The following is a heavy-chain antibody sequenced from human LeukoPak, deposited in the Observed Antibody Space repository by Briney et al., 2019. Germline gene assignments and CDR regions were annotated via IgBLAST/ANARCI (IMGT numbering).Heavy chain of an antibody. CDR2: IYYSGGS. CDR3: GRKELWFGEKGKNWFDP. Sequence: PSETLSLTCTVTGGSISSPTYYWGWIRQPPGKGLEWIGSIYYSGGSYYNPSLTSRLTISIDTSKNQFSLELYSVTAADTAVYYCGRKELWFGEKGKNWFDPWGQGTLVTVSS. J-gene: IGHJ5*02. D-gene: IGHD3-10*01. V-gene: IGHV4-39*07. CDR1: GGSISSPTYY.